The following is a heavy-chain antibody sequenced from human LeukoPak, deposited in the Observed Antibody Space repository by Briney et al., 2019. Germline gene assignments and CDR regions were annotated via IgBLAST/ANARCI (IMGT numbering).Heavy chain of an antibody. V-gene: IGHV4-59*01. CDR1: GGSISSYY. D-gene: IGHD2-2*02. CDR3: ARIVVVPAAIPEYYYYMDV. CDR2: IYYSGST. J-gene: IGHJ6*03. Sequence: SETLSLTCTVSGGSISSYYWSWIRQPPGKGLEWIGYIYYSGSTNYNPSLKSRVTISVDTSKNQCSLKLSSVTAADTAVYYCARIVVVPAAIPEYYYYMDVWGKGTTVTVSS.